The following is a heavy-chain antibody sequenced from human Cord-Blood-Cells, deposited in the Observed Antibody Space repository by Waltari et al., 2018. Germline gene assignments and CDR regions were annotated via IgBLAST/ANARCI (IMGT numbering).Heavy chain of an antibody. D-gene: IGHD1-26*01. J-gene: IGHJ4*02. CDR1: GFTFSSYA. CDR2: ISGSGGST. Sequence: EVQLLESGGGLVQPGGSLSLSCAASGFTFSSYAIRCVPQAPGKGLEWVSAISGSGGSTYYADSVKGRFTISRDNSKNTLYLQMNSLRAEDTAVYYCAKDAQVGATYYFDYWGQGTLVTVSS. V-gene: IGHV3-23*01. CDR3: AKDAQVGATYYFDY.